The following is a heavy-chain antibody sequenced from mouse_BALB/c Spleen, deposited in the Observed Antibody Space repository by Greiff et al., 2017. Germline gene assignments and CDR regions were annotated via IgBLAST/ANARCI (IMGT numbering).Heavy chain of an antibody. CDR2: ISTYYGDA. J-gene: IGHJ3*01. CDR3: ARGDRFAY. V-gene: IGHV1S137*01. D-gene: IGHD3-3*01. CDR1: GYTFTDYA. Sequence: VKLVESGAELVRPGVSVKISCKGSGYTFTDYAMHWVKQSHAKSLEWIGVISTYYGDASYNQKFKGKATMTVDKSSSTAYMELARLTSEDSAIYYCARGDRFAYWGQGTLVTVSA.